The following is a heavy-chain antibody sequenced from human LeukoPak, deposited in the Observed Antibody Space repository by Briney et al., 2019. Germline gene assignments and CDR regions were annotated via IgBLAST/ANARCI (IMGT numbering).Heavy chain of an antibody. D-gene: IGHD3-10*02. Sequence: GGSLRLSCAVSGFTFSSYSMSWVRQAPGKGLEWISYISSTGSTVYYADSVKGRFTISRDNAKNSLYLQMNSLRAEDTAVYYCAELGITMIGGVWGKGTTVTISS. V-gene: IGHV3-48*04. J-gene: IGHJ6*04. CDR2: ISSTGSTV. CDR1: GFTFSSYS. CDR3: AELGITMIGGV.